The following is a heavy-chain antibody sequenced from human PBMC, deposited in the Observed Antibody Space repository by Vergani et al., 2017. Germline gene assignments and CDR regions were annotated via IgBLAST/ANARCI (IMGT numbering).Heavy chain of an antibody. CDR2: IWYDGSNK. CDR1: GFTLSSYG. D-gene: IGHD2-2*02. J-gene: IGHJ4*02. V-gene: IGHV3-33*01. Sequence: QVQLVESGGGVVQPGRSLRLSRAASGFTLSSYGMHWVRQAPGKGLEWVAVIWYDGSNKYYADSVKGRFTISRDNSQNTLYLQMNSLRAEDTAVYYCARALGDCSSTSCYTLDYWGQGTLVTVSS. CDR3: ARALGDCSSTSCYTLDY.